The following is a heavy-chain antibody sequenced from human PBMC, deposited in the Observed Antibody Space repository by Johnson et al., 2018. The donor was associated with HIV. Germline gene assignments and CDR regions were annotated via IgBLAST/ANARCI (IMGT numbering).Heavy chain of an antibody. CDR3: ARRMVQGVIITSGAFDI. Sequence: QVQLVESGGGVVRPGGSLRLSCAASGFTFSSYAMHWVRQAPGKGLEWVAVISYDGSNKYYADSVKGRFTISRDNSKNTLDLQMNSLRAEDTAVYYCARRMVQGVIITSGAFDIWGQGTMVTVS. J-gene: IGHJ3*02. V-gene: IGHV3-30*04. CDR1: GFTFSSYA. D-gene: IGHD3-10*01. CDR2: ISYDGSNK.